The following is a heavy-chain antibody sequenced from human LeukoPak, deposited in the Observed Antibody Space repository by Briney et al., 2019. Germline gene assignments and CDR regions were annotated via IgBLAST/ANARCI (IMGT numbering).Heavy chain of an antibody. J-gene: IGHJ4*02. V-gene: IGHV3-48*03. Sequence: PGGSLRLSCAASGFTFSSYGMNWVRQAPGKGLEWVSYISDSSSTIYYADSVKGRLTISRDNAKNSLYLQMNSLRAGDTAVYYCARWGATGYGDYWGKGTLVTVSS. CDR2: ISDSSSTI. CDR1: GFTFSSYG. D-gene: IGHD3-9*01. CDR3: ARWGATGYGDY.